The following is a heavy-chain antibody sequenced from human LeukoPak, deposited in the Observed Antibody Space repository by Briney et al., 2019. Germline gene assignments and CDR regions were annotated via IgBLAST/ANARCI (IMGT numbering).Heavy chain of an antibody. J-gene: IGHJ4*02. V-gene: IGHV4-34*01. CDR3: ARGQSEDYDSSGYYGY. Sequence: SETLSLTCAVYGGSFSGYYWSWIRQPPGKGLEWIGEINHSGSTNYNPSLKSRVTISVDTSKNQFSLKLSSVTAADTAVYYCARGQSEDYDSSGYYGYWGQGTLVTVSS. CDR1: GGSFSGYY. CDR2: INHSGST. D-gene: IGHD3-22*01.